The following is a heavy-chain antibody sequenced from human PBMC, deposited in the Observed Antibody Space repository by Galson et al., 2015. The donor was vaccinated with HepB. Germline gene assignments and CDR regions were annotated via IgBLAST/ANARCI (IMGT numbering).Heavy chain of an antibody. CDR3: ARDGHPLGDGHYYYGMDV. CDR1: GFTFSNYY. V-gene: IGHV3-11*06. D-gene: IGHD4-17*01. J-gene: IGHJ6*02. CDR2: IPYSGSYT. Sequence: SLRLSCAASGFTFSNYYMSWIRQAPGKGLEWISYIPYSGSYTHYADSVKGRFTVSRDNAKNSLYLQMSSLTVEDTAVYYCARDGHPLGDGHYYYGMDVWGQGTTVTVSS.